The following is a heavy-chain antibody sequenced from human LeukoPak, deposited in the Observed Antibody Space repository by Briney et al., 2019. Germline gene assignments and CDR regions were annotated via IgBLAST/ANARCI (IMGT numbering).Heavy chain of an antibody. CDR2: INTSGST. D-gene: IGHD2-15*01. J-gene: IGHJ5*02. V-gene: IGHV4-61*02. Sequence: SETLSLTCTVSGGSISSGSYYWSWIRQPAGKGLEWIGRINTSGSTNYNPSLKSRVTISVDTSKNQFSLKLSSVTAADTAVYYCARAGCSGGSCYFPWFDPWGQGTLVTVSS. CDR1: GGSISSGSYY. CDR3: ARAGCSGGSCYFPWFDP.